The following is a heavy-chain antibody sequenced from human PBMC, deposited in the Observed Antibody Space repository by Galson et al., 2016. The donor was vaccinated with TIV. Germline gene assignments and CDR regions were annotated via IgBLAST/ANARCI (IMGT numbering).Heavy chain of an antibody. CDR1: GFTFSNAW. V-gene: IGHV3-15*01. Sequence: SLRLSCAVSGFTFSNAWMTWVRQAPGRGLEWVGRIKSKPDGATTAYAAPVKGRFSISRDDAKDTVYLQMNNLKTEDTALYFCTTDLGYCLTTSCSLGLDYGGQGTLVTVSS. CDR2: IKSKPDGATT. CDR3: TTDLGYCLTTSCSLGLDY. D-gene: IGHD2-2*01. J-gene: IGHJ4*02.